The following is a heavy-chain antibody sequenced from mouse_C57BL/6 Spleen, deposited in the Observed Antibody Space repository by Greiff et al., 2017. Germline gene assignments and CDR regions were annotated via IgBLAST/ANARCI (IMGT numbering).Heavy chain of an antibody. CDR2: INPNNGGT. D-gene: IGHD3-2*02. CDR3: AREGAQAFYYFDY. V-gene: IGHV1-26*01. Sequence: VQLQQSGPELVKPGASVKISCKASGYTFTDYYMNWVKQSHGKSLEWIGDINPNNGGTSYNQKFKGKATLTVDKSSSTAYMELRSLTSEDSAVYYCAREGAQAFYYFDYWGQGTTLTVSS. J-gene: IGHJ2*01. CDR1: GYTFTDYY.